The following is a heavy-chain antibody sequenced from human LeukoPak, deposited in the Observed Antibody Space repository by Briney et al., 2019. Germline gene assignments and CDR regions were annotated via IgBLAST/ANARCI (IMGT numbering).Heavy chain of an antibody. CDR2: IYYSGST. Sequence: PSETLSLTCTVSGGSISSGSYYWSWIRQPPGKGLEWIGYIYYSGSTNYNPSLKSRVTISVDTSKNQFSLKLSSVTAADTAVYYCARNYYDSSGYRNYYYYYYMDVWGKGTTVTVSS. D-gene: IGHD3-22*01. V-gene: IGHV4-61*01. CDR3: ARNYYDSSGYRNYYYYYYMDV. CDR1: GGSISSGSYY. J-gene: IGHJ6*03.